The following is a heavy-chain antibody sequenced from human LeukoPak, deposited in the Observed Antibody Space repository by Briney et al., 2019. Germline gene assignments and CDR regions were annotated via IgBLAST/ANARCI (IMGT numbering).Heavy chain of an antibody. V-gene: IGHV3-11*01. CDR1: GFTFSDYY. CDR2: ISSSGSTI. CDR3: ARVRITMVRGVTKHLDY. J-gene: IGHJ4*02. Sequence: GGSLRLSCAASGFTFSDYYMSWIRQAPGKGLEWVSYISSSGSTIYYADSVKGRFTISRDNAKNSLYLQMNSLRTEDTAVYYCARVRITMVRGVTKHLDYWGQGTLVTVSS. D-gene: IGHD3-10*01.